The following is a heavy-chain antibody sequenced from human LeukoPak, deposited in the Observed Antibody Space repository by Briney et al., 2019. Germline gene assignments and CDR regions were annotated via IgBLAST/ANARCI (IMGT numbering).Heavy chain of an antibody. CDR1: GFIFSNYG. Sequence: PGGSLRLSCAASGFIFSNYGMHWVRQAPGKGLEWVAFTRSDGNDKYYADSVKGRFTISRDNSKKMLYLQMSSLRPEDTAVYYCAGNFDYWGQGTLVTVSS. V-gene: IGHV3-30*02. CDR3: AGNFDY. J-gene: IGHJ4*02. CDR2: TRSDGNDK.